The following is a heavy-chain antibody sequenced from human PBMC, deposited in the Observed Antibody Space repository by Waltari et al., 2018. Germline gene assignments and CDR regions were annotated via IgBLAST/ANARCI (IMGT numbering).Heavy chain of an antibody. D-gene: IGHD3-22*01. V-gene: IGHV3-23*01. CDR3: AKDADSSGYDYARGNY. J-gene: IGHJ4*02. Sequence: KGLEWVSAISGSGGSTYYADSVKGRFTISRDNSKNTLYLQMNSLRAEDTAVYYCAKDADSSGYDYARGNYWGQGTLVTVSS. CDR2: ISGSGGST.